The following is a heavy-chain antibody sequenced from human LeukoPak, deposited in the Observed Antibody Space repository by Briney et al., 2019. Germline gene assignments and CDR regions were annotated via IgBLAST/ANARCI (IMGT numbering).Heavy chain of an antibody. CDR3: AREGKDDFWSGSYYYYYYMDV. J-gene: IGHJ6*03. CDR1: GGSISSYY. D-gene: IGHD3-3*01. CDR2: IYYSGST. Sequence: KPSETLSLTCTVSGGSISSYYWSWIRQPPGKGLEWIGYIYYSGSTNYNPSLKSRVTISVDTSKNQFSLKLSSVTAADTAVYYCAREGKDDFWSGSYYYYYYMDVWGKGTTVTVSS. V-gene: IGHV4-59*01.